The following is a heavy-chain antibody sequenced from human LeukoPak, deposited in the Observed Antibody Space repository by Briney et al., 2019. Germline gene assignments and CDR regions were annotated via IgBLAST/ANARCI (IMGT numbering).Heavy chain of an antibody. CDR2: ISSSSSYI. CDR1: GFTFSSYS. Sequence: GGSLRLSCAASGFTFSSYSMNWVREAPGKGVEWVSSISSSSSYIYYADSVKGRFTISRDNAKNSLYLQMNSLRAEDTAVYYCARGAQVLRFLEWAFDAFDIWGQGTMVTVSS. D-gene: IGHD3-3*01. CDR3: ARGAQVLRFLEWAFDAFDI. V-gene: IGHV3-21*01. J-gene: IGHJ3*02.